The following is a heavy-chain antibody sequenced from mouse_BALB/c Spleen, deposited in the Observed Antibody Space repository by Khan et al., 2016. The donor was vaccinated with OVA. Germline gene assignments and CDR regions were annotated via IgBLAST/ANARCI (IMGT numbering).Heavy chain of an antibody. D-gene: IGHD1-1*01. V-gene: IGHV5-6*01. J-gene: IGHJ3*01. CDR3: TRLAYYYDSEGFAY. Sequence: EVQLVESGGDLVKPGGSLKLSCAASGFTFSTYGMSWVRQTPDKRLEWVATVSTGGGYTSYPDSVKGRFPISSDTATTTLYLHMSGLTSADTALFYCTRLAYYYDSEGFAYWGQGTLVTVSA. CDR2: VSTGGGYT. CDR1: GFTFSTYG.